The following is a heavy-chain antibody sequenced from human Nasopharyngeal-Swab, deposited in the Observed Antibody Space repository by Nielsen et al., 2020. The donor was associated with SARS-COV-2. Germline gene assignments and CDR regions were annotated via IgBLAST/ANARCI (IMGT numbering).Heavy chain of an antibody. CDR1: GFTVSSNY. V-gene: IGHV3-53*01. D-gene: IGHD7-27*01. Sequence: GEFLKISCAASGFTVSSNYMSWVRQAPGKGLEWVSVIYSGGSTYYADSVKGRFTISRDNSKNTLYLQMNSLRAEDTAVYYCARDLGTAGAFDIWGQGTMVTVSS. CDR2: IYSGGST. J-gene: IGHJ3*02. CDR3: ARDLGTAGAFDI.